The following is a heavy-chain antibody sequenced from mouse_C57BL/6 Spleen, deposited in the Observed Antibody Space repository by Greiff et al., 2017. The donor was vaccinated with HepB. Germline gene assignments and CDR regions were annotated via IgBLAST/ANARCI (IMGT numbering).Heavy chain of an antibody. CDR2: INPISGYT. D-gene: IGHD3-2*02. Sequence: QVHVKQSGAELAKPGASVKLSCKASGYTFTSYWMHWVKQRPGQGLEWIGYINPISGYTKYNKKFKDKATLTADKSSSTAYMQLSSLTYADSAGYYCAPTAQATRAGFADWGQGTLVTVSA. CDR3: APTAQATRAGFAD. CDR1: GYTFTSYW. V-gene: IGHV1-7*01. J-gene: IGHJ3*01.